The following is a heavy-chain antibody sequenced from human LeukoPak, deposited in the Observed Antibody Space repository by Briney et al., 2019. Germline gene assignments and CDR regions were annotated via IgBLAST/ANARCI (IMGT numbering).Heavy chain of an antibody. Sequence: SETLSLTCTVSGGSISSYYWSWIRQPPGKGLEWIGYIYYSGSTNYNPSLKSRVTISVDTSKNQFSLKLSSVTAADTAVYYCARGVDILTGSPYNWFDPWGQGTLVTVSS. CDR1: GGSISSYY. CDR2: IYYSGST. D-gene: IGHD3-9*01. J-gene: IGHJ5*02. V-gene: IGHV4-59*01. CDR3: ARGVDILTGSPYNWFDP.